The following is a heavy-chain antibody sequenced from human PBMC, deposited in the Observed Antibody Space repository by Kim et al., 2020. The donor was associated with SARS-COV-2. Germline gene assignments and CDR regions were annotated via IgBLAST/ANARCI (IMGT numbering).Heavy chain of an antibody. Sequence: GGSLRLSCVASGFIIRTYWMTWVRQPPGKGLEWVGDIKEDGSEAYYADSVKGRFTISRDNAKNSLYLQMNSLRAEDTAVYYCMRDPGNYWGQGTLVIVSS. J-gene: IGHJ4*02. V-gene: IGHV3-7*01. D-gene: IGHD3-10*01. CDR2: IKEDGSEA. CDR1: GFIIRTYW. CDR3: MRDPGNY.